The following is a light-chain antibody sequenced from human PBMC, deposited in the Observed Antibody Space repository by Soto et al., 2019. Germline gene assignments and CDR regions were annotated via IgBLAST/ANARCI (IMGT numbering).Light chain of an antibody. CDR2: KAS. CDR3: QQYNYYSRT. J-gene: IGKJ1*01. Sequence: DIKMSQSPSTLSGYVGDRVTIPCRASQTISSWLAWYQQKPGKAPKLLIYKASTLKSGVPSRFSGSGSGTEFTLTISSLQPDDFATYYCQQYNYYSRTFGQGTNVDIK. V-gene: IGKV1-5*03. CDR1: QTISSW.